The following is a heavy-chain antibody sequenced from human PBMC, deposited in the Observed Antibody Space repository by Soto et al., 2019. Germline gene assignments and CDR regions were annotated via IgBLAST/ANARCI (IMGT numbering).Heavy chain of an antibody. CDR1: GGSISSSSYY. CDR2: IYYSGST. D-gene: IGHD3-3*01. Sequence: PSETLSLTCTVSGGSISSSSYYWGWIRQPPGNGLEWIGSIYYSGSTYYNPSLKSRVTISVDTSKNQFSLKLSSVTAADTAVYYCARHRSFWSGYRRGWFDPWGQGTLVTVSS. V-gene: IGHV4-39*01. CDR3: ARHRSFWSGYRRGWFDP. J-gene: IGHJ5*02.